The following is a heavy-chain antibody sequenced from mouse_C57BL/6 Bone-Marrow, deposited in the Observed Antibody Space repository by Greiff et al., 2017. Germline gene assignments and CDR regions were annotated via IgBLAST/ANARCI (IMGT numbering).Heavy chain of an antibody. CDR2: ISNGGGST. CDR1: GFTFSDYY. J-gene: IGHJ2*01. V-gene: IGHV5-12*01. CDR3: ARRGYYGNLDY. Sequence: EVKLVESGGGLVQPGGSLKLSCAASGFTFSDYYMYWVRQTPEKRLEWVAYISNGGGSTYYPDTVKGRFTISRDNAKNTLYLQMSRLKSEDTAMYYCARRGYYGNLDYWGQGTTLTVSS. D-gene: IGHD2-1*01.